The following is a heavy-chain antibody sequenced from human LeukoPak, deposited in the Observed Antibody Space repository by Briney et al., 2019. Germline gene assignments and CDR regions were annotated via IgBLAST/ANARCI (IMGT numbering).Heavy chain of an antibody. CDR3: TTGVLGYYDFWSGFDY. V-gene: IGHV3-30*02. D-gene: IGHD3-3*01. J-gene: IGHJ4*02. Sequence: GGSLRLSCAASGFTFSSFGMHWVRQAPGKGLEWVAFIRYDGSNKYYADSVKGRFTISRDNSKNTLYLQMNSPRAEDTAVYYCTTGVLGYYDFWSGFDYWGQGTRVTVSS. CDR2: IRYDGSNK. CDR1: GFTFSSFG.